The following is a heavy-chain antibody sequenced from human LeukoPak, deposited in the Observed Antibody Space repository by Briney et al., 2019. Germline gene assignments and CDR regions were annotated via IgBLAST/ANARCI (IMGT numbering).Heavy chain of an antibody. V-gene: IGHV4-59*08. CDR2: IYYSGST. CDR1: GGSISSYY. Sequence: SETLSLTCTVSGGSISSYYWNWIRRPPGKGLEWIGCIYYSGSTNYNPSLKSRVTISVDTSKKQFSLKLSSVTAADTAVYYCARGGTRRVPLDYWGQGTLVTVSS. J-gene: IGHJ4*02. D-gene: IGHD1-14*01. CDR3: ARGGTRRVPLDY.